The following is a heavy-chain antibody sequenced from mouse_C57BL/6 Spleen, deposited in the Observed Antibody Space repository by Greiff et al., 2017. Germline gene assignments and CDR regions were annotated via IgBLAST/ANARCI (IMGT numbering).Heavy chain of an antibody. Sequence: QVQLQQPGAELVKPGASVKLSCKASGYTFTSYWMHWVKQRPGRGLGWIGRIDPNSGGTKYNEKFKSKATLTVDNPSSTAYMQLSSLTSEDSAVYYCARSRGGSSYDWYFDVWGTGTTVTVSS. D-gene: IGHD1-1*01. CDR2: IDPNSGGT. CDR1: GYTFTSYW. CDR3: ARSRGGSSYDWYFDV. V-gene: IGHV1-72*01. J-gene: IGHJ1*03.